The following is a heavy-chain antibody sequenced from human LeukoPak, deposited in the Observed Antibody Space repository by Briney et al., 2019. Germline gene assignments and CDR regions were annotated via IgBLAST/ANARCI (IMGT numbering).Heavy chain of an antibody. CDR3: ARGSRFGIVVVVAAGGMDV. Sequence: PGRSLRLSCAASGFTFSSYGMHWVRQAPGKGLEWVAVIWYDGSNKYYADSVKGRFTISRDNSKNTLYLQMNSLRAEDTAVYYCARGSRFGIVVVVAAGGMDVRGQGTTVTVSS. CDR1: GFTFSSYG. D-gene: IGHD2-15*01. CDR2: IWYDGSNK. V-gene: IGHV3-33*01. J-gene: IGHJ6*02.